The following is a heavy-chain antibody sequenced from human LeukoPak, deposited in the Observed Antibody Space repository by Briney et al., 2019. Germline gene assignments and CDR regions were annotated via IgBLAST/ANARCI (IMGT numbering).Heavy chain of an antibody. CDR2: ISACNGNT. D-gene: IGHD6-19*01. CDR3: ARYRVAVADPSGYYYYGMDV. CDR1: GYTFTSYG. V-gene: IGHV1-18*01. Sequence: GASVTVSCKASGYTFTSYGISWVRQAPGQGLEWMGWISACNGNTNYAQKLQGRVTMTTDTSTSTAYMELRSLRSDDTAVHYCARYRVAVADPSGYYYYGMDVWGQGTTVTVSS. J-gene: IGHJ6*02.